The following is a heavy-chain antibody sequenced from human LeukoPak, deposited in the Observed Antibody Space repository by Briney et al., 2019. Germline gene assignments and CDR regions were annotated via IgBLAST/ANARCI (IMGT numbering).Heavy chain of an antibody. Sequence: GGSLRLSCVGSGFTFHNHAMSWVRQAPGKRLEWVSGLSGSGDSTYYADSVKGRFTISRDNSKNTLYLQMISLRAEDTAIYYCAKDRGVAVAGVGDFYSDYWGQGTLVTVSS. CDR2: LSGSGDST. CDR1: GFTFHNHA. CDR3: AKDRGVAVAGVGDFYSDY. J-gene: IGHJ4*02. D-gene: IGHD6-19*01. V-gene: IGHV3-23*01.